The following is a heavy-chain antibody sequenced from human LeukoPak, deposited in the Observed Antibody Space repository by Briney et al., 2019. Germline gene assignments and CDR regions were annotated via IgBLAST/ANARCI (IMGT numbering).Heavy chain of an antibody. CDR2: IYYSGST. CDR1: GGSISSSSYY. D-gene: IGHD1-1*01. V-gene: IGHV4-39*07. Sequence: SETLSLTCTVSGGSISSSSYYWGWIRQPPGKGLEWIGSIYYSGSTYYNPSLKSRVTISVDTSKNQFSLKLSSVTAADTAVYYCARPVPSRLGWFDPWGRGTLVTVSS. CDR3: ARPVPSRLGWFDP. J-gene: IGHJ5*02.